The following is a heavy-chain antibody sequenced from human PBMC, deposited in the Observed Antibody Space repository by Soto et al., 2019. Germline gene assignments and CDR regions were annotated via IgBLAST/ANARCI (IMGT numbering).Heavy chain of an antibody. Sequence: ASVKVSCKASGYTLTSYDINWVRQATGQGLEWMGWMNPNSGNTGYAQKFQGRVTMTRNTSISTAYMELSSLRSEDTAVYYCARGWSPNYYYYYYMDVWGKGTTVTVSS. CDR2: MNPNSGNT. J-gene: IGHJ6*03. V-gene: IGHV1-8*01. CDR3: ARGWSPNYYYYYYMDV. CDR1: GYTLTSYD. D-gene: IGHD1-1*01.